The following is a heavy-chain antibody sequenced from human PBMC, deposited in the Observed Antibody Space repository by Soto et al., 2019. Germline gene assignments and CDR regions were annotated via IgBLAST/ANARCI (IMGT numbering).Heavy chain of an antibody. V-gene: IGHV3-30-3*01. CDR1: GFTFSSYA. J-gene: IGHJ6*02. CDR3: ARDQGSLEWLRYGMDV. D-gene: IGHD3-3*01. Sequence: QVQLVESGGGVVQPGRSLRLSCAASGFTFSSYAMHWVRQAPGKGLEWVAVISYDGSNKYYADSVKGRFTISRDNSKNTLYLQMNSLRAEDTAVYYCARDQGSLEWLRYGMDVWGPGTTVTVSS. CDR2: ISYDGSNK.